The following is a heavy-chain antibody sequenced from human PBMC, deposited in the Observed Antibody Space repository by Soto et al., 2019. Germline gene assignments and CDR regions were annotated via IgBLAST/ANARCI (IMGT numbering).Heavy chain of an antibody. Sequence: GASVKVSCKASGYTFTGYYMHWVRQAPGQGLEWMGWINPNSGGTNYAQKFQGRVTMTRDTSISTAYMELSGLRSDDTAVYYCARGYDSSGYHDAFDIWGQGTMVTVSS. D-gene: IGHD3-22*01. CDR2: INPNSGGT. J-gene: IGHJ3*02. CDR3: ARGYDSSGYHDAFDI. V-gene: IGHV1-2*02. CDR1: GYTFTGYY.